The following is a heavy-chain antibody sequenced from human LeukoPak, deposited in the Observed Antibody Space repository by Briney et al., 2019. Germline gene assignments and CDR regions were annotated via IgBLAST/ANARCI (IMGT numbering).Heavy chain of an antibody. J-gene: IGHJ3*02. Sequence: ASVKVSCKASGYTFTGYYMHWVRQAPGQGLEWMGWINPNSGGTNYAQKLQGRVTMTTDTSTSTAYMELRSLRSDDTAVYYCARTTNYDILTGHDAFDIWGQGTMVTVSS. V-gene: IGHV1-2*02. CDR3: ARTTNYDILTGHDAFDI. CDR1: GYTFTGYY. D-gene: IGHD3-9*01. CDR2: INPNSGGT.